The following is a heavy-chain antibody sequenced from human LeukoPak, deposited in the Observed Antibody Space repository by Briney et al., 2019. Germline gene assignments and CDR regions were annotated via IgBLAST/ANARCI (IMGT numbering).Heavy chain of an antibody. V-gene: IGHV3-20*04. J-gene: IGHJ4*02. Sequence: RPGGCMSLSCAASGLTFDDYGMSWVRQASGKGLHWVSVINWNGGSTGYADSVEGRFTISRDNAKNSLYLQMNSLRAEDTALYYCARDLGESWLAPGDYWGQGTLVTVSS. CDR3: ARDLGESWLAPGDY. CDR1: GLTFDDYG. D-gene: IGHD3-16*01. CDR2: INWNGGST.